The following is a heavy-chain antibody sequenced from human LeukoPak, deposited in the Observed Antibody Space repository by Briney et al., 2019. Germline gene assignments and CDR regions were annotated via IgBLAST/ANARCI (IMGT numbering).Heavy chain of an antibody. J-gene: IGHJ4*02. CDR1: GFTFSSYA. CDR3: ARENPATGSFDY. V-gene: IGHV3-30*03. D-gene: IGHD6-13*01. Sequence: GGSLRLSCAASGFTFSSYAMHWVRQAPGKGLEWMAVISYDGSSQYYANSVKGRFTISRDNSKNTLYLQMNSLRPEDTALFFCARENPATGSFDYWGQGTLVTVSS. CDR2: ISYDGSSQ.